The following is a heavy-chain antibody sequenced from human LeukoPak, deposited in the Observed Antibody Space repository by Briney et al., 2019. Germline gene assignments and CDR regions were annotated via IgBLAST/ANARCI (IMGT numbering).Heavy chain of an antibody. V-gene: IGHV3-53*04. CDR1: GFTVNSNY. CDR3: ARVSRGQLIDAFDI. CDR2: IYSGGNT. J-gene: IGHJ3*02. D-gene: IGHD6-13*01. Sequence: PGESLRLSCAASGFTVNSNYMTRVRQAPGKGLEWVSVIYSGGNTYYADSVKGRFTISRHNSKNTLYLQMNSLRTEDTAVYYCARVSRGQLIDAFDIWGQGTMVTVSS.